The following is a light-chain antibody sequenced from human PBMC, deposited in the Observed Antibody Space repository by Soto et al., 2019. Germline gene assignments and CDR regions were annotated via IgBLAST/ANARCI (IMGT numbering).Light chain of an antibody. V-gene: IGKV3-15*01. CDR2: GAS. J-gene: IGKJ1*01. CDR1: QSVSSN. CDR3: QQYNNWPSWT. Sequence: EMVITQSPATLSVSPGERATLSCRASQSVSSNLAWYQQKPGQAPRLLIYGASTRANGIPARFSGSGSGTELTLTISSLQSEDSAIYDCQQYNNWPSWTFGQGTKVDI.